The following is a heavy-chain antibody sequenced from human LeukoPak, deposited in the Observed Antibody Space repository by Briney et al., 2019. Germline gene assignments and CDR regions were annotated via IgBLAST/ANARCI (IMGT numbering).Heavy chain of an antibody. CDR1: GFTFSSYG. J-gene: IGHJ4*02. D-gene: IGHD3-22*01. V-gene: IGHV3-30*02. CDR2: IRYDGSNK. CDR3: AKGAVTYYYDSSGYYPFDY. Sequence: GGSLRLSCAASGFTFSSYGMHWVRQAPGKGLEWGAFIRYDGSNKYYADSVKGRFTISRDNSKNTLYLQMNSLRAEDTAVYYCAKGAVTYYYDSSGYYPFDYWGQGTLVTVSS.